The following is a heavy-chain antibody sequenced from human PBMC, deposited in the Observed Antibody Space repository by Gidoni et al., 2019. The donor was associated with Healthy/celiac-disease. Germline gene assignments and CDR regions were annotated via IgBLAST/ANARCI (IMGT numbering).Heavy chain of an antibody. D-gene: IGHD3-10*02. V-gene: IGHV1-69*06. CDR1: RGTFSSYA. J-gene: IGHJ5*02. Sequence: QVQLVQSGAEVKKPGSSVKVSCKAARGTFSSYAISWVRQAPGQVLVWLGGFIPICGTTSDAQKFQGRVTITADKSASAAYMELSSLRSEDTAVYYCAREFGGLFGELFDRGWFDPWGQGTLVTVSS. CDR2: FIPICGTT. CDR3: AREFGGLFGELFDRGWFDP.